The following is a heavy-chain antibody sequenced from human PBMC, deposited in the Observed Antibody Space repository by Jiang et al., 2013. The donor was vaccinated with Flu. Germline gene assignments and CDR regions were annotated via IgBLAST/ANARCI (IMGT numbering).Heavy chain of an antibody. CDR2: ISGSGGST. J-gene: IGHJ4*02. CDR3: AKVGRGLLWFGEFLDY. CDR1: GFTFSSYA. D-gene: IGHD3-10*01. Sequence: ASGFTFSSYAMSWVRQAPGKGLEWVSAISGSGGSTYYADSVKGRFTISRDNSKNTLYLQMNSLRAEDTAVYYCAKVGRGLLWFGEFLDYWGQGTLVTVSS. V-gene: IGHV3-23*01.